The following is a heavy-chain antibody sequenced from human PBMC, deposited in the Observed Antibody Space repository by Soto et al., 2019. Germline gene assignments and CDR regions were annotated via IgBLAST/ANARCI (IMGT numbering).Heavy chain of an antibody. CDR3: ARERSPMTTVTTFDD. V-gene: IGHV1-18*01. J-gene: IGHJ4*02. D-gene: IGHD4-17*01. Sequence: ASVKVSCKASGYTFTSYGISWVRQAPGQGLEWMGWISAYNGNTNYAQKLQGRATMTTDTSTSTAYMELRSLRSDDTAVYYCARERSPMTTVTTFDDWGQGSLVTVSS. CDR1: GYTFTSYG. CDR2: ISAYNGNT.